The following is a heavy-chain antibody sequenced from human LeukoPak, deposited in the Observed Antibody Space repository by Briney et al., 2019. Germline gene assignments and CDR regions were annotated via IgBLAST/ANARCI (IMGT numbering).Heavy chain of an antibody. J-gene: IGHJ3*02. D-gene: IGHD2-15*01. CDR1: GGSISSYY. Sequence: SETLSLTCTVSGGSISSYYWSWIRQPPGKGLEWLGYIYYSGGTNYNPSLKSRVTISVDTSKNQFSLELNSGTAADTAVYYCARHSSVVADAFDIWGQGTVVTVSS. CDR2: IYYSGGT. V-gene: IGHV4-59*01. CDR3: ARHSSVVADAFDI.